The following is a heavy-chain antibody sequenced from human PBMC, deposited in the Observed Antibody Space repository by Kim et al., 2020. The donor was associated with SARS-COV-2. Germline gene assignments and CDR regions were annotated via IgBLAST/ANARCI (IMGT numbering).Heavy chain of an antibody. J-gene: IGHJ6*02. D-gene: IGHD2-15*01. CDR3: ARENAYCSGGSCYSRYYYYGMDV. CDR1: GYTFTSYY. V-gene: IGHV1-46*01. Sequence: ASVKVSCKASGYTFTSYYMHWVRQAPGQGLEWMGIINPSGGSTSYAQKFQGRVTMTRDTSTSTVYMELSSLRSEDTAVYYCARENAYCSGGSCYSRYYYYGMDVWGQGTTVTVSS. CDR2: INPSGGST.